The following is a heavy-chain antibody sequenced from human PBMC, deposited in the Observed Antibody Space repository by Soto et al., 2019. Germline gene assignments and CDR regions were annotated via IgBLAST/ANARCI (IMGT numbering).Heavy chain of an antibody. J-gene: IGHJ4*02. CDR3: ATGGCLAGID. V-gene: IGHV3-7*01. D-gene: IGHD4-4*01. CDR2: IKHDGTGK. CDR1: GFTLSSYW. Sequence: GGSLRLSCLGSGFTLSSYWMTWVRQAPGKGLEWVANIKHDGTGKTYVDSVKGRFTIARDNAKNSLYLHMTSLRDEDTAIYYLATGGCLAGIDWGQGALVTVSS.